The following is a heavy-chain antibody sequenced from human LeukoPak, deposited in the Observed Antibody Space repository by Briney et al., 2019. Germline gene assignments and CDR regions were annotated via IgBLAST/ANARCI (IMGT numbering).Heavy chain of an antibody. D-gene: IGHD4-23*01. CDR1: GFTLSNYW. Sequence: GGSLRLSCAGSGFTLSNYWIHWVRQVPGKGLVWVSRINSDGTSTIYADSVKGRFTISRDDAKNTLYLQMNSLRAEDTAVYYCAREYGANRRASDIWGQGTMVTVSS. CDR3: AREYGANRRASDI. J-gene: IGHJ3*02. V-gene: IGHV3-74*01. CDR2: INSDGTST.